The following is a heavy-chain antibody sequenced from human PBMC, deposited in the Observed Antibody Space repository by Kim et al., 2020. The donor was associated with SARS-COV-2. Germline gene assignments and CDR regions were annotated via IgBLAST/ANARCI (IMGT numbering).Heavy chain of an antibody. CDR2: FDPEDGET. Sequence: ASVKVSCKVSRYTLTELSMHWVRQAPGKGLEWMGGFDPEDGETIYAQKFQGRVTMTEDTSTDTAYMELSSLRSEDTAVYYCATSITIFGGFDPWGQGTLVTVSS. D-gene: IGHD3-3*01. CDR3: ATSITIFGGFDP. CDR1: RYTLTELS. V-gene: IGHV1-24*01. J-gene: IGHJ5*02.